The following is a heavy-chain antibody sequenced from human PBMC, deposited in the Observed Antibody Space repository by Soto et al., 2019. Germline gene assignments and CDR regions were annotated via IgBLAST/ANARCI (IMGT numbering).Heavy chain of an antibody. D-gene: IGHD1-26*01. Sequence: VQLVESGGGLVKPGGSLRLSCAASGFTFSSYSMNWVRQAPGKGLEWVSSISSSSSYIYYADSVKGRFTISRDNAKNSLYLKMNSLRAEDTAVYYCARDEGATTGGGDYWGQGTLVTVSS. CDR3: ARDEGATTGGGDY. CDR1: GFTFSSYS. J-gene: IGHJ4*02. CDR2: ISSSSSYI. V-gene: IGHV3-21*01.